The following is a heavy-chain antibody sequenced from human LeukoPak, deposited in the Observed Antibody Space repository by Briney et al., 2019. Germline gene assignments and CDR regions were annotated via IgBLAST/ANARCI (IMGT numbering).Heavy chain of an antibody. D-gene: IGHD3-22*01. CDR2: IYYSGST. CDR3: ARGSKLEYYYDSSGWGYFDY. V-gene: IGHV4-39*01. Sequence: PSETLSLTCTVSGGSISSSSYYWGWIRQPPGKGLEWVGSIYYSGSTYYTPSLKSRVTISVDTSKSQCSLKLSSVSAADTAVYYCARGSKLEYYYDSSGWGYFDYWGQGTLVTVSS. CDR1: GGSISSSSYY. J-gene: IGHJ4*02.